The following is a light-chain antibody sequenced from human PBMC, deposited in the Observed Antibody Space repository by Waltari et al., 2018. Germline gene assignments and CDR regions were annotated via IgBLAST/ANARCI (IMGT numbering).Light chain of an antibody. J-gene: IGLJ3*02. CDR2: DTS. V-gene: IGLV7-46*01. CDR3: LISYSGVGV. CDR1: AGAVTSGLY. Sequence: QAVVTQEPSLTVSPGGTVTLTCGSSAGAVTSGLYPYWFQQKPGQAPRKLIYDTSNTHSWTPARFSGSLLGGKAALTLSGAQPEDEAEYYCLISYSGVGVFGGGTKLTVL.